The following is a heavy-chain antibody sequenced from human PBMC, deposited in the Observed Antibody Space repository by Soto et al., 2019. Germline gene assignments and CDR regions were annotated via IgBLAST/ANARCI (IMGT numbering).Heavy chain of an antibody. CDR2: INHSGST. Sequence: QVQLQQWGAGLLKPSETLSLTCAVYGGSFSGYYWSWIRQPPGKGLEWIGEINHSGSTNYNPSLKSRVTISVDTSKNQFSLKLSSVTAADTAVDYCARDTSFYCSSNSCYGGWFDPWGQGTLVTVSS. CDR1: GGSFSGYY. CDR3: ARDTSFYCSSNSCYGGWFDP. J-gene: IGHJ5*02. V-gene: IGHV4-34*01. D-gene: IGHD2-2*01.